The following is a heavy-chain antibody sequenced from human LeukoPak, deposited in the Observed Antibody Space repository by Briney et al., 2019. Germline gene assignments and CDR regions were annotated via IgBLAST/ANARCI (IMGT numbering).Heavy chain of an antibody. CDR1: GGSISSSNW. Sequence: SGTLSLTCAVSGGSISSSNWWSWVRQPPGKGLEWIGEIYHSGSTNYNPSLKSRVTISVDKSKNQFSLKLSSVAAADTAVYYCARGLTIFGVVIISYFDYWGQGTLVAVSS. CDR2: IYHSGST. D-gene: IGHD3-3*01. CDR3: ARGLTIFGVVIISYFDY. J-gene: IGHJ4*02. V-gene: IGHV4-4*02.